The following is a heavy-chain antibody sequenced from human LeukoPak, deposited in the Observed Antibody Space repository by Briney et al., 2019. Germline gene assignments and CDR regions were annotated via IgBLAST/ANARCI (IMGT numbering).Heavy chain of an antibody. CDR2: ISHSGSI. J-gene: IGHJ4*02. V-gene: IGHV4-59*01. D-gene: IGHD5-24*01. CDR3: ARSRDAYLLDY. Sequence: SETLSLTCTVSGGSISVYYWSWVRQPPGKGLEWIGYISHSGSINYNPSLQSRVTISIDTSNNQFSLNVRSATAADTAVYYCARSRDAYLLDYWGQGTLVTV. CDR1: GGSISVYY.